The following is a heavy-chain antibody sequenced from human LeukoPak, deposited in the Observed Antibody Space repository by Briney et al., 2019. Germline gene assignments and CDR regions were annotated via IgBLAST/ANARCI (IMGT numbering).Heavy chain of an antibody. D-gene: IGHD3-22*01. CDR3: ARSAIYYYDSSGRLDY. V-gene: IGHV1-69*13. CDR2: IIPIFGTA. Sequence: SEKVSCKASGGTFSSYAISWVRQAAGQWLEWMGGIIPIFGTANYAQKFQGRVTITADESTSTAYMELSSLRSEDTAVYYCARSAIYYYDSSGRLDYWGQGTLVTVSS. CDR1: GGTFSSYA. J-gene: IGHJ4*02.